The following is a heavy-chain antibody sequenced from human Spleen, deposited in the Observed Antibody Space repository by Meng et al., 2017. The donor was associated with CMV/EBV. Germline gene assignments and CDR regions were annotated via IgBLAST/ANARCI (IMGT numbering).Heavy chain of an antibody. D-gene: IGHD2-15*01. J-gene: IGHJ5*02. CDR3: ARRLRGRGRGWFDP. Sequence: GYGGSFSGYYWSGIRQPPGKGLEWIGEINHSGSTNYNPSLKSRVTISVDTSKNQFSLKLSSVTAADTAVYYCARRLRGRGRGWFDPWGQGTLVTVSS. CDR1: GGSFSGYY. CDR2: INHSGST. V-gene: IGHV4-34*01.